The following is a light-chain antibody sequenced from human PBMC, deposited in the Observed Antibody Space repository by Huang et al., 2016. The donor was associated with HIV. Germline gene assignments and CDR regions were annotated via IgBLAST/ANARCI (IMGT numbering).Light chain of an antibody. CDR1: QSVSYSSNNKHY. Sequence: DVVMTQSPDSLAVSLGERATINCKSSQSVSYSSNNKHYLAWYQQKPGHPPKLLISWASTRESGVPDRFSGSGSGTNFTLTISSLQAEDVAVYYCHQYWGDFWSFGQGTKVEIK. CDR2: WAS. CDR3: HQYWGDFWS. V-gene: IGKV4-1*01. J-gene: IGKJ1*01.